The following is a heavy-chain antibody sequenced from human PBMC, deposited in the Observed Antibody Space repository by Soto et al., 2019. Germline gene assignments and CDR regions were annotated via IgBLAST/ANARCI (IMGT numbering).Heavy chain of an antibody. V-gene: IGHV3-11*01. CDR1: GFSLSVYY. D-gene: IGHD6-13*01. CDR3: ASSIAAAGLFDY. J-gene: IGHJ4*02. CDR2: ISSSGSTI. Sequence: PGGSLKLSCAASGFSLSVYYMSWVRPAPGKGLEWVSYISSSGSTIYYADSVKGRFTIPRDNSKNPLYLQMNSLRAEDTAVYYCASSIAAAGLFDYWGQGTLVTAS.